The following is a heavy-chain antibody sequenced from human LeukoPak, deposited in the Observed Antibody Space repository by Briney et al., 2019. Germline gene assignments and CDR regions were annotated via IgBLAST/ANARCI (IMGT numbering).Heavy chain of an antibody. V-gene: IGHV4-31*03. D-gene: IGHD3-10*01. J-gene: IGHJ4*02. CDR3: ARELGLLPHGSGNSGGRYFDY. Sequence: SQTLSLTCTVSGGSISSGGYYWSWIRQHPGKGLEWIGYIYYSGSTYYNPFLKSRVTISVDTSKNQFSLKLSSVTAADTAVYYCARELGLLPHGSGNSGGRYFDYWGQGTLVTVSS. CDR2: IYYSGST. CDR1: GGSISSGGYY.